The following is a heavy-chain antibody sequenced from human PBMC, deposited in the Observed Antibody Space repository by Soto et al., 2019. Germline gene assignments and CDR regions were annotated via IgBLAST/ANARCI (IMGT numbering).Heavy chain of an antibody. CDR1: GFTFSTYA. CDR3: AKPDTPLDY. CDR2: ISAGGSST. V-gene: IGHV3-23*01. D-gene: IGHD2-15*01. J-gene: IGHJ4*02. Sequence: GGSLRLSCAASGFTFSTYAMIWVRQAPGKGLEWVSGISAGGSSTYYIDSVKGRFTISRDNSKNTLYLQMNSLRVEDTAVYYCAKPDTPLDYWGQGTRVTVSS.